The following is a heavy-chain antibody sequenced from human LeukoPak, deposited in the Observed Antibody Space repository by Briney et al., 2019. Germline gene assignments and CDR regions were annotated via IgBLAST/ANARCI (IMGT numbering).Heavy chain of an antibody. CDR1: GFTFSSYS. V-gene: IGHV3-21*01. CDR3: ARDIGPIAAAGTFWFDP. J-gene: IGHJ5*02. CDR2: ISSSSSYI. D-gene: IGHD6-13*01. Sequence: PGGSLRLSCAASGFTFSSYSMNWVRQAPGKGLEWVSSISSSSSYIYYADSVKSRFTISRDNAKNSLYLQMNSLRAEDTAVYYCARDIGPIAAAGTFWFDPWGQGTLVTVSS.